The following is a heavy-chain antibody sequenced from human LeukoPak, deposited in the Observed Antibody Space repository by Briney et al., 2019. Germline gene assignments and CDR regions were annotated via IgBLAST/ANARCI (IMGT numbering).Heavy chain of an antibody. CDR1: GFIFSDYY. V-gene: IGHV3-11*04. CDR2: ISSGGSTI. Sequence: GGSLRLSCAASGFIFSDYYMSWIRQAPGKGLEWLSFISSGGSTIYYADSVKGRFTISRDNAQNSLYLQMNSLRAEDTAVYYCALRSYGSGSYYKSWGQGTLVTVSS. D-gene: IGHD3-10*01. CDR3: ALRSYGSGSYYKS. J-gene: IGHJ5*02.